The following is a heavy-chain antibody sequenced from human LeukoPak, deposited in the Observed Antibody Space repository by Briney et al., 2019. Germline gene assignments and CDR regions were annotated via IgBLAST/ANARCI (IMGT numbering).Heavy chain of an antibody. CDR3: AKDRPSYSSGWYWDY. Sequence: PGGSLRLSCAASGFTFSSYGMHWVRQAPGKGLEWVAVISYDGSNKYYADSVKGRFTISRDNSKNTLYLQMNSLRAEDTAVYYCAKDRPSYSSGWYWDYWGQGTLVTVSS. D-gene: IGHD6-19*01. CDR2: ISYDGSNK. J-gene: IGHJ4*02. V-gene: IGHV3-30*18. CDR1: GFTFSSYG.